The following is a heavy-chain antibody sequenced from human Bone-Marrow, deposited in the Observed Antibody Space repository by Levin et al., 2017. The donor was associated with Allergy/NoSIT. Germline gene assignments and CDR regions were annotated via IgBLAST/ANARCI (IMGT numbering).Heavy chain of an antibody. CDR2: ISTGGGPI. CDR3: VGGFEN. Sequence: LSLPCATSGFTFRDYYMSWIRQAPGKGLEFVSYISTGGGPIYYADSVKGRFTISRDDAKKSLYLQMNSLRVEDTAIYYCVGGFENWGQGTMVIVSS. J-gene: IGHJ3*02. D-gene: IGHD2-15*01. CDR1: GFTFRDYY. V-gene: IGHV3-11*01.